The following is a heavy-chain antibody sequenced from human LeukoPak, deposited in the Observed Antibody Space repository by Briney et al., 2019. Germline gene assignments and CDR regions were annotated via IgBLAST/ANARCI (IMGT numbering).Heavy chain of an antibody. J-gene: IGHJ6*03. CDR1: GFTFSSYS. Sequence: PGGSLRLSCAACGFTFSSYSMNWVRQAPGKGLEWVSPISSSSSYIYYADSVKGRFTISRDNAKNSLYLQMNSLRAEDTAVYYCASGVTTAYYYYYMDVWGKGTTVTVSS. D-gene: IGHD4-17*01. V-gene: IGHV3-21*01. CDR2: ISSSSSYI. CDR3: ASGVTTAYYYYYMDV.